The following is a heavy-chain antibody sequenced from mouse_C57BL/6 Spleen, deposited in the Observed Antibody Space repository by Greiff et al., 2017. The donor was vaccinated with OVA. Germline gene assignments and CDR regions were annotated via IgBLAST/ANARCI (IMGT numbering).Heavy chain of an antibody. D-gene: IGHD2-4*01. CDR2: IYPGDGDT. Sequence: VKLQESGPELVKPGASVKISCKASGYAFSSSWMNWVKQRPGKGLEWIGRIYPGDGDTNYNGKFKGKATLTADKSSSTAYMQLSSLTSEDSAVYFCARWGYDYDYAMDYWGQGTSVTVSS. CDR1: GYAFSSSW. CDR3: ARWGYDYDYAMDY. V-gene: IGHV1-82*01. J-gene: IGHJ4*01.